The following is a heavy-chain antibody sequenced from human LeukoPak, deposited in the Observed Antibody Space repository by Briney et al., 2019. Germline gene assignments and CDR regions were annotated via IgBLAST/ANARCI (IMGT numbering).Heavy chain of an antibody. J-gene: IGHJ5*02. Sequence: PSETLSLTCTVSGGSISSSSYYWGWIRQPPGKGLEWIGSIYYSGSTYYNPSLKSRVTISVDTSKNQFSLKLSSVTAADTAVYYCARGTYPWIQLWINWFDPWGQGTLVTVSS. CDR2: IYYSGST. V-gene: IGHV4-39*07. CDR1: GGSISSSSYY. D-gene: IGHD5-18*01. CDR3: ARGTYPWIQLWINWFDP.